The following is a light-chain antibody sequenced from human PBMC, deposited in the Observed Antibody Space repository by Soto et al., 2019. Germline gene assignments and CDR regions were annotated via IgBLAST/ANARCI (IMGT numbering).Light chain of an antibody. CDR1: QSVSSIY. Sequence: EIVLTQSPGTLSLSPGERATLSCRASQSVSSIYLAWYQQKPGQAPRLLIYRASSRATGIPDRFSGSGSGTDFTLTISRLEPEDFAVYYCQQYGGSPPYTFGQWTKLEI. CDR2: RAS. CDR3: QQYGGSPPYT. J-gene: IGKJ2*01. V-gene: IGKV3-20*01.